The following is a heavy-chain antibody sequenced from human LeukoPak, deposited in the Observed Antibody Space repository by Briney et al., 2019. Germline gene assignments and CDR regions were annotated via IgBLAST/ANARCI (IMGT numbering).Heavy chain of an antibody. CDR3: ARAAYDSSGYLTL. V-gene: IGHV3-23*01. J-gene: IGHJ4*02. D-gene: IGHD3-22*01. CDR1: GFTFSSYA. CDR2: ISGSGGST. Sequence: GGSLRLSCAASGFTFSSYAMSWVRQAPGKGLEWVSAISGSGGSTYYADSVKGRFTISRDNSKNTLYLQMNSLRAEDTAMFYCARAAYDSSGYLTLWGQGTLVSVSS.